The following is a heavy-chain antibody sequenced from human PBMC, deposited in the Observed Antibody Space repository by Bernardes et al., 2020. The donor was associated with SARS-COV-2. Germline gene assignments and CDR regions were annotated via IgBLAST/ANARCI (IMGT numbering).Heavy chain of an antibody. CDR3: GTNRHDFWSGYSVNNYYGMDV. V-gene: IGHV3-33*01. CDR2: IWYDGSNK. J-gene: IGHJ6*02. CDR1: GFTFSSYG. D-gene: IGHD3-3*01. Sequence: GGSLRLSCAASGFTFSSYGMHWVRQAPGKGLEWVAVIWYDGSNKYYADSVKGRFTISRDNSKNTLYLQMNSLRAEDTAVYYCGTNRHDFWSGYSVNNYYGMDVWGQGTTVTVSS.